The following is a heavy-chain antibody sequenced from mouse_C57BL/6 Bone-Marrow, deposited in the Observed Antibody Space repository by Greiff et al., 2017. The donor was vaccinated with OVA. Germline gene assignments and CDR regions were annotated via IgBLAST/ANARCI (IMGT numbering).Heavy chain of an antibody. J-gene: IGHJ1*03. CDR2: INPNNGGT. V-gene: IGHV1-26*01. Sequence: VQLQQSGPELVKPGASVKISCKASGYTFTDYYMNWVKQSHGKSLEWIGDINPNNGGTSYNQKFKGKATLTVDKSSSTAYMEIRSLTSEDSAVYYCSRGGFLWYFDVWGTGTTVTVSS. CDR1: GYTFTDYY. CDR3: SRGGFLWYFDV.